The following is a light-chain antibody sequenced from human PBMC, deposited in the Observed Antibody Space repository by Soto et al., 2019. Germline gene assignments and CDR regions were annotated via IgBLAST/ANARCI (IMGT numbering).Light chain of an antibody. CDR1: SSDVGGFDY. V-gene: IGLV2-11*01. Sequence: QSALTQPRSVSGSPGQSVTISCTGTSSDVGGFDYVSWYQQLPGEAPRLIIYDVTKRPSGVPDRFSGSKSGNTASLTISGLQDEDEADYYCATWDDSLNGVVFGGGTKLTVL. CDR2: DVT. CDR3: ATWDDSLNGVV. J-gene: IGLJ2*01.